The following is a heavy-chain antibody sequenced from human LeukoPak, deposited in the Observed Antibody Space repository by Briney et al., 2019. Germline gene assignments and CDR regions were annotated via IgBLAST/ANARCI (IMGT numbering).Heavy chain of an antibody. D-gene: IGHD2-2*02. CDR1: GFTFSSYW. J-gene: IGHJ1*01. V-gene: IGHV3-7*01. Sequence: GGSLRLSCAASGFTFSSYWMSWVRQAPGKGLEWVANIKQDGSEIYYVDSVKGRFTISRDNAKNSLYLQMNSLRAEDTAVYYCAREVYCSSTSCYTGYFQHWGQGTLVTVSS. CDR3: AREVYCSSTSCYTGYFQH. CDR2: IKQDGSEI.